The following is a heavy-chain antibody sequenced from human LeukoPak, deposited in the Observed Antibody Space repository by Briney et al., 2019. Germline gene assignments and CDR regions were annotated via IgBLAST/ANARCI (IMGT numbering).Heavy chain of an antibody. J-gene: IGHJ4*02. Sequence: PGGSLRLSCAASGFTFSSYAMHWVRQAPGKGLEYVSAISSNGGSTYYANSVKGRFTISRDNSKNTLYLQMGSLRAEDMAVYYCARGNDFWSGYYVYWGQGTLVTVSS. CDR2: ISSNGGST. CDR3: ARGNDFWSGYYVY. V-gene: IGHV3-64*01. CDR1: GFTFSSYA. D-gene: IGHD3-3*01.